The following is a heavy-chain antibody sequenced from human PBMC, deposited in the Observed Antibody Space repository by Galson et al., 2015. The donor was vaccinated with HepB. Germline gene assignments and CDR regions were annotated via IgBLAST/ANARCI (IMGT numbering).Heavy chain of an antibody. D-gene: IGHD7-27*01. V-gene: IGHV2-5*01. Sequence: PALVKPTQTLTLTCTFSGFSLSTSGVGVGWIRQPPGKALEWLALIYWNDDKRYSPSLKTRLIITKDTSKNQVVLTMTNMDPVDTGTYYCAHSRKLGMNFDYWGQGTLVTVSS. CDR3: AHSRKLGMNFDY. CDR1: GFSLSTSGVG. CDR2: IYWNDDK. J-gene: IGHJ4*02.